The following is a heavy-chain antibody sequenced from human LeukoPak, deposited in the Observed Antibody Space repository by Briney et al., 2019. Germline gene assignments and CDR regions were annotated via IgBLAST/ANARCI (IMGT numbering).Heavy chain of an antibody. CDR3: AREGYDSSGFYYYYYMDV. V-gene: IGHV3-13*01. D-gene: IGHD3-22*01. Sequence: GGSLRLSCAASGFTFSSYDMHWVRQATGKGLEWVSAIGTAGDTYYPGSVKGRFTISRENAKNSSYLQMNSLRAGDTAVYYCAREGYDSSGFYYYYYMDVWGKGTTVTVSS. CDR1: GFTFSSYD. CDR2: IGTAGDT. J-gene: IGHJ6*03.